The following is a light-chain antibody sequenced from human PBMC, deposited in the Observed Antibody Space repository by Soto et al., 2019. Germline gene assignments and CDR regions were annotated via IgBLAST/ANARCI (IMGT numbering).Light chain of an antibody. V-gene: IGKV3-20*01. CDR2: DAS. CDR3: QQYAGSPRT. J-gene: IGKJ1*01. CDR1: QNIRNY. Sequence: SVLTRSPSTLSFSPGGRDPLSGRASQNIRNYLAWYQQKPGQAPRLLIYDASNRATGIPDRFTGSGSGTDFTLTINRVEPEDFAVYFCQQYAGSPRTFGQGTKVDIK.